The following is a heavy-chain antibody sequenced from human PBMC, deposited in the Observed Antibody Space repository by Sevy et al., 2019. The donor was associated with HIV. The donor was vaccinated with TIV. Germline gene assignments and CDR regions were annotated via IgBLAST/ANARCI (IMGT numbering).Heavy chain of an antibody. CDR3: VKGGVTWELLDY. Sequence: GGSLRLSCAASGFIISRYGMHWVRQAPGKGLEWVTIISYDVSCQYYADSVKGRFTISRDNSVNILYLQLNSLRTDDTAVYYCVKGGVTWELLDYWGQGTLVTVSS. D-gene: IGHD1-26*01. V-gene: IGHV3-30*18. J-gene: IGHJ4*02. CDR2: ISYDVSCQ. CDR1: GFIISRYG.